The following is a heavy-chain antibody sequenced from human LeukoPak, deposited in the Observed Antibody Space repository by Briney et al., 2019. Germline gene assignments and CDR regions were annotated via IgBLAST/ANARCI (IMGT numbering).Heavy chain of an antibody. Sequence: GESLKISCKGSGYSFTSYWIGWVRQMPGKGLEWMGIIYPGDSDTRYSPSFQGQATISADKSISTAYLQWSSLKASDTAMYYCARHYSSSSGDYYYYYMDVWGKGTTVTVSS. J-gene: IGHJ6*03. V-gene: IGHV5-51*01. CDR3: ARHYSSSSGDYYYYYMDV. D-gene: IGHD6-6*01. CDR1: GYSFTSYW. CDR2: IYPGDSDT.